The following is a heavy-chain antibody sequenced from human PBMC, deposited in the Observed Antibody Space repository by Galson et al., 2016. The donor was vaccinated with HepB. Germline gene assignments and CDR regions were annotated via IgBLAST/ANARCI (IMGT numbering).Heavy chain of an antibody. CDR1: GFSLRTSGVG. J-gene: IGHJ4*02. V-gene: IGHV2-5*02. D-gene: IGHD2-2*01. CDR2: IYWDDDK. Sequence: PALVKPTQTLTLTCTFSGFSLRTSGVGVGWIRQPPGKALEWLALIYWDDDKRYSPSLKSRLTITKDTSKNQVVLTMTNMDPVDTDTYYCAHKSRYCSSTSCYYYFDYWGQGTLVTVSS. CDR3: AHKSRYCSSTSCYYYFDY.